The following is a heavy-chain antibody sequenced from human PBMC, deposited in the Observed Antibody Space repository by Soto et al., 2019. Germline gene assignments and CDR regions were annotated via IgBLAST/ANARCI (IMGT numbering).Heavy chain of an antibody. CDR3: ARATGTLRSRNCDY. CDR2: IYYSGTT. D-gene: IGHD1-1*01. Sequence: SETLSLTCTVPGGSINSGGSYWTWIRHHPGKGLEWFGNIYYSGTTHYNPSLEGRVFISLDTSRNQFSLKVTSVTAADTAVYYCARATGTLRSRNCDYWGQGSLVTVSS. V-gene: IGHV4-31*03. J-gene: IGHJ4*02. CDR1: GGSINSGGSY.